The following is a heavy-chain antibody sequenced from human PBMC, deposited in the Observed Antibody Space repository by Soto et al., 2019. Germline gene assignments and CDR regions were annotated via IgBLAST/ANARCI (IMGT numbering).Heavy chain of an antibody. CDR3: ARVRDGYNWDAFDI. Sequence: QVQLVQSGAEVKKPGASVKVSCKASGYTFTGYYMYWVRQAPGQGLEWMGWINPNSGGTNYAQKFQGRVTMTRDTSISTAYMELSSLRSDDTAVYYCARVRDGYNWDAFDIWGQGTMVTVSS. CDR1: GYTFTGYY. J-gene: IGHJ3*02. D-gene: IGHD5-12*01. V-gene: IGHV1-2*02. CDR2: INPNSGGT.